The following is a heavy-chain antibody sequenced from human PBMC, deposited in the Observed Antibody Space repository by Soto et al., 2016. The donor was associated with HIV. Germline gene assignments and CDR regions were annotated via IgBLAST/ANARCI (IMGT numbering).Heavy chain of an antibody. Sequence: EVQLVESGGGVVRPGGSLRLSCAASGFTFDDYGMSWVRQAPGKGLEWVSGINWNGGSTGYADSVKGRFTISRDNAKNSLYLQMNSLRAEDTALYYCAREDGYDPTGYSSSWYFGYWGQGTLVTVSS. CDR2: INWNGGST. CDR1: GFTFDDYG. J-gene: IGHJ4*02. D-gene: IGHD6-13*01. V-gene: IGHV3-20*04. CDR3: AREDGYDPTGYSSSWYFGY.